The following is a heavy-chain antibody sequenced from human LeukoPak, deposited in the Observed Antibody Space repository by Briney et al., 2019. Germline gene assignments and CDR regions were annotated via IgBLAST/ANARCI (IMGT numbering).Heavy chain of an antibody. V-gene: IGHV4-59*08. J-gene: IGHJ4*02. CDR1: GGSISSYY. CDR2: IYSSGST. Sequence: SETLSLTCTVSGGSISSYYWTWIRQPPGKGLEWIGYIYSSGSTNYNPSLESRVTISVDTSKNQFSLRLTSVTAADTAVYYCARGFYDRSGYSTPFDHWGQGTLVTVSP. D-gene: IGHD3-22*01. CDR3: ARGFYDRSGYSTPFDH.